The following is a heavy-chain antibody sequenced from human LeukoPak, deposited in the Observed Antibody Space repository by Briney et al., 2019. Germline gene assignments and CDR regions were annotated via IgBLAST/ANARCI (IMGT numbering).Heavy chain of an antibody. CDR2: IYTSGTT. CDR3: ARDVLIVGSMGFDP. D-gene: IGHD1-26*01. V-gene: IGHV4-61*02. Sequence: PSETLSLTCTVSGVSISSGSYYWSWIRQPAGKGLEWIGRIYTSGTTKYNPSLNSRVTMSVDKATNQVSLRLTSVTAADTAIYYCARDVLIVGSMGFDPWGQGILVTVSS. J-gene: IGHJ5*02. CDR1: GVSISSGSYY.